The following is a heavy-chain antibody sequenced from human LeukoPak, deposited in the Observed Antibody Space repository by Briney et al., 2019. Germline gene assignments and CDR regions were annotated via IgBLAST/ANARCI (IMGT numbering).Heavy chain of an antibody. CDR3: AKFVYVVPAAPADY. CDR2: ISGSGGST. CDR1: GFTFSSYA. Sequence: DPGGSLRLSCAASGFTFSSYAMSWVRQAPGKGLEWVSAISGSGGSTYYADSVKGRFTISRDNSKNTLYLQMNSLRAEDTAVYYCAKFVYVVPAAPADYWGQGTLVTVSS. V-gene: IGHV3-23*01. D-gene: IGHD2-2*01. J-gene: IGHJ4*02.